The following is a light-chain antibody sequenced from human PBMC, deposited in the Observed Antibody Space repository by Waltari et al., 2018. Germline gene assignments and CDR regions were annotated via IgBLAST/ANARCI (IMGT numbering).Light chain of an antibody. CDR2: QDT. CDR1: ILGNKY. J-gene: IGLJ3*02. Sequence: SYELTQPPSVSVSPGQTASITCSGDILGNKYASWYQQKPGQSPLLVIYQDTNRPSGIPKRFSGSMSANAATLTISGTQARDEADYYCQALGTGAWVFGGGTKLTVL. CDR3: QALGTGAWV. V-gene: IGLV3-1*01.